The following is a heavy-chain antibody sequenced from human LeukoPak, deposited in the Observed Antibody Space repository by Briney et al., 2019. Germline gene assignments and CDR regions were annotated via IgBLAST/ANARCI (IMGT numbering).Heavy chain of an antibody. V-gene: IGHV3-30*18. D-gene: IGHD3-9*01. CDR2: ISYDGSNK. J-gene: IGHJ5*02. Sequence: GGSLRLSCAASGFTFSSYGMHWVRQAPGKGLEWVAVISYDGSNKYYADSVKGRFTISRDNSKNTLYLQMNSLRAEDTAVYYCAKDISYDTSEDWFDPWGQGTLVTVSS. CDR1: GFTFSSYG. CDR3: AKDISYDTSEDWFDP.